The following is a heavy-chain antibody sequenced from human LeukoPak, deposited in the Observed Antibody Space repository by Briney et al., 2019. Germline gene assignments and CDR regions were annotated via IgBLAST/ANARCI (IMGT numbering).Heavy chain of an antibody. CDR3: ARGEMATTDY. V-gene: IGHV4-61*02. CDR1: GGSISSGSYY. CDR2: IYNSGSA. D-gene: IGHD5-24*01. J-gene: IGHJ4*02. Sequence: PSETLSLTCTVSGGSISSGSYYWSWIRQPAGKGLEWIGRIYNSGSANYNPSLKRRVTISLDTSKKQFSLKLNSVTAADTAVYYCARGEMATTDYWGQGTLVTVSS.